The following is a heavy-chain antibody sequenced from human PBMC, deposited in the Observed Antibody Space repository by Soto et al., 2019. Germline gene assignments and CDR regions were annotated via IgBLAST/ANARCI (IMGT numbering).Heavy chain of an antibody. J-gene: IGHJ5*02. CDR3: ARDRFLGWFDP. D-gene: IGHD3-10*01. CDR2: IYYSGST. Sequence: SETLSLTCTVSGGSVSSGSYYWSWIRQPPGKGLEWIGYIYYSGSTNYNPSLKSRVTISVDTSKNQFSLKLSSVTAADTAVYYCARDRFLGWFDPWGQGTLVTVSS. V-gene: IGHV4-61*01. CDR1: GGSVSSGSYY.